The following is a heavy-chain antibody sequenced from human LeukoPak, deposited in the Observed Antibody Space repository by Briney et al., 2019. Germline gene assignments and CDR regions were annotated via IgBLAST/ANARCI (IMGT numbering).Heavy chain of an antibody. Sequence: GGSLRLSCAASGFTFSSYGMHWVRQAPGKGLEWVAVISYDGSSKYYADSVKGRFTISRDNSKNTLYLQMNSLRAEDTAVYYCAKEPGYSSSASDWFDPWGQGTLVTVSS. J-gene: IGHJ5*02. CDR3: AKEPGYSSSASDWFDP. CDR2: ISYDGSSK. D-gene: IGHD6-13*01. V-gene: IGHV3-30*18. CDR1: GFTFSSYG.